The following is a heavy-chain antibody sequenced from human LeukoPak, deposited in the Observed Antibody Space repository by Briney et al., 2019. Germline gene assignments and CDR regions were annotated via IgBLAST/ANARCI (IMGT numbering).Heavy chain of an antibody. CDR2: IHPTGVT. D-gene: IGHD5-24*01. CDR3: VRGEDPYKQGH. V-gene: IGHV4-34*01. CDR1: GVSLSDYY. Sequence: PSETLSLTCDVSGVSLSDYYWSWIRQPPGKGLEWIGEIHPTGVTNYNPSLMTRVTISPDTSKRQFSLKLTSVTAADTAVYYCVRGEDPYKQGHWGKGAQVTVSS. J-gene: IGHJ4*02.